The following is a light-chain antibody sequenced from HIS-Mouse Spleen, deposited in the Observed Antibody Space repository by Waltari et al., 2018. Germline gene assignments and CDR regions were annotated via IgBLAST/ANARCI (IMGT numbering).Light chain of an antibody. CDR3: QQYNSYWT. J-gene: IGKJ1*01. Sequence: DIQMTQSPSTLSASVGDSVPITCRASQSISSWLAWYQQKPGKAPKLLIYKASSLESGVPSRFSGSGSGTEFTLTISSLQPDDFATYYCQQYNSYWTFGQGTKVEIK. CDR1: QSISSW. V-gene: IGKV1-5*03. CDR2: KAS.